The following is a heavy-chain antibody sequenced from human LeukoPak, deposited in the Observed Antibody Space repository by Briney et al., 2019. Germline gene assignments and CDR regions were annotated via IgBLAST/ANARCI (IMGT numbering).Heavy chain of an antibody. CDR2: INHSGST. CDR3: ARGKKRNYYDSSGYSYGMDV. Sequence: SGTLSLTCAVYGGSFSGYYWSWIRQPPGKGLEWIGEINHSGSTNYNPSLKSRVTISVDTSKNQFSLKLSSVTAADTAVYYCARGKKRNYYDSSGYSYGMDVWGQGTTVTVSS. D-gene: IGHD3-22*01. V-gene: IGHV4-34*01. J-gene: IGHJ6*02. CDR1: GGSFSGYY.